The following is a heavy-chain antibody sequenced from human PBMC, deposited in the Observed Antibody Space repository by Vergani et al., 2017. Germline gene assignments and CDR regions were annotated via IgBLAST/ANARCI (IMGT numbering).Heavy chain of an antibody. D-gene: IGHD3-10*01. J-gene: IGHJ4*02. Sequence: QVQLVESEGGVVQPGRSLPLSCVASGFTFSSHGMHWVRQAPGKGLEWVAVIWYDGSNKYYGDSVKGRFTISRDNSKNTLYLQMNSLRAEDTAVYYCAKYGFGELLENPNTRWGQGTLVTVSS. V-gene: IGHV3-33*06. CDR3: AKYGFGELLENPNTR. CDR1: GFTFSSHG. CDR2: IWYDGSNK.